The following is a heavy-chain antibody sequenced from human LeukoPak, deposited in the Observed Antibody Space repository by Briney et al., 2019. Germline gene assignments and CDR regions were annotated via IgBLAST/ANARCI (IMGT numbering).Heavy chain of an antibody. V-gene: IGHV4-59*12. J-gene: IGHJ4*02. CDR1: GGSISSYY. CDR2: IYYSGST. CDR3: AGDYGDYEWQGRQY. D-gene: IGHD4-17*01. Sequence: SETLSLTCTVSGGSISSYYWSWIRQPPGKGLEWTGYIYYSGSTNYNPSLKSRVTISVDTSKNQFSLKLSSVTAADTAVYYCAGDYGDYEWQGRQYWGQGTLVTVSS.